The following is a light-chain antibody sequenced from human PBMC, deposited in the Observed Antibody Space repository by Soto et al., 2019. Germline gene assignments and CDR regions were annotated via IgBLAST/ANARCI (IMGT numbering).Light chain of an antibody. J-gene: IGKJ5*01. V-gene: IGKV3-11*01. Sequence: EIVFAQSPATLSCSPGERATLSCRASQSVGSFLAWYQQKPGQAPRLLIYDASNRATGIPARFGGSGSGTDFTLTISSLEPEHFAVYYCQQRSNWPSITFGQGTRLEIK. CDR3: QQRSNWPSIT. CDR1: QSVGSF. CDR2: DAS.